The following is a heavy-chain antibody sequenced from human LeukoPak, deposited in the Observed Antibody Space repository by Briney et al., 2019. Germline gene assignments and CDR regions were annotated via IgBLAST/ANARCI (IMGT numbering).Heavy chain of an antibody. CDR3: ASYSSGWLEVH. D-gene: IGHD6-19*01. J-gene: IGHJ4*02. V-gene: IGHV4-4*02. CDR2: IYHSGST. CDR1: GGSISSSNW. Sequence: SETLSLTCAVSGGSISSSNWWSWVRQPPGKGLEWIGEIYHSGSTNYNPSLKSRVTISVDKPKNQFSLKLSSVTAADTAVYYCASYSSGWLEVHWGQGTLVTVSS.